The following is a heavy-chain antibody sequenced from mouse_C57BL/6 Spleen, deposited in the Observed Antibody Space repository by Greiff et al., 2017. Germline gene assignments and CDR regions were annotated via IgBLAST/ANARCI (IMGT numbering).Heavy chain of an antibody. J-gene: IGHJ3*01. CDR1: GYSITSGYY. D-gene: IGHD2-2*01. V-gene: IGHV3-6*01. CDR2: ISYAGSN. CDR3: ATFYYCYDVWLAY. Sequence: EVKLQESGPGLVKPSPSLSLTCSVTGYSITSGYYWNWIRQFPGNKLEWMGYISYAGSNNYNPYLKNRISITRDTSTNQFFLKLNSVTTEDTATYYCATFYYCYDVWLAYWGQGTLVTVSA.